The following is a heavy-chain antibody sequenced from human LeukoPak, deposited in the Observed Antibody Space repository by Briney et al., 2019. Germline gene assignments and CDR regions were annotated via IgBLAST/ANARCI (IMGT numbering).Heavy chain of an antibody. Sequence: GGSLRLSCAASGIAFSTYAMSWVRQAPGKGLEWVSVVSESGEITHYADSVKGRFTISRDNSKNTVYLQMNSLRAEDSAVYYCAKDTAQGYTYGTIEQDYWGQGARVTVSS. D-gene: IGHD5-18*01. CDR1: GIAFSTYA. V-gene: IGHV3-23*01. CDR2: VSESGEIT. CDR3: AKDTAQGYTYGTIEQDY. J-gene: IGHJ4*02.